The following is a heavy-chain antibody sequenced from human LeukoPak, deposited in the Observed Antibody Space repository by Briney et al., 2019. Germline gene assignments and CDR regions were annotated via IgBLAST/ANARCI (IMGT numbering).Heavy chain of an antibody. J-gene: IGHJ4*02. CDR2: INHSGST. V-gene: IGHV4-34*01. CDR1: GGSFSGYY. D-gene: IGHD3-22*01. CDR3: AGVTMIVVV. Sequence: SETLSLTCAVYGGSFSGYYWSWIRQPPGKGLEWIGEINHSGSTNYNPSLKSRVTISVDTSKNQFSLKLSSVTAADTAVYYCAGVTMIVVVWGQGTLVTVSS.